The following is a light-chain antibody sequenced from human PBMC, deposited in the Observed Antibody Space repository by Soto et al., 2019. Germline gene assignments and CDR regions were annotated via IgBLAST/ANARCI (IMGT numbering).Light chain of an antibody. Sequence: IRLTQSPGTLSLSPGQRATLSCRASQSISSNFLAWYQQKPGQAPRLLIYATSSRATGIPGRFSGSGSGTDFTLTISRLEPEDFAVYYCQQYSSSWTFGQGTKVDI. V-gene: IGKV3-20*01. CDR3: QQYSSSWT. CDR1: QSISSNF. CDR2: ATS. J-gene: IGKJ1*01.